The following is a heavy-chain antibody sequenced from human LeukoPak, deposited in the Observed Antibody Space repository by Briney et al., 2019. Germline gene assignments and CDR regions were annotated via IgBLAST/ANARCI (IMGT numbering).Heavy chain of an antibody. D-gene: IGHD3-16*01. CDR1: GFTFSSYA. V-gene: IGHV3-23*01. CDR2: ISGSGGST. Sequence: GGSLRLSCAASGFTFSSYAMSWVRQAPGKGLEWVSAISGSGGSTYYADSVKGRFTISRDNSKNTLFLQMNSLNADDTAVYYCARGGTYYYQYYYMDVWGKGTTVTVSS. J-gene: IGHJ6*03. CDR3: ARGGTYYYQYYYMDV.